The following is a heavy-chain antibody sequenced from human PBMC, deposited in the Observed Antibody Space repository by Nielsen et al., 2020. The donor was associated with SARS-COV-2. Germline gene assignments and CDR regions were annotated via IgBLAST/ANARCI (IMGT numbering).Heavy chain of an antibody. D-gene: IGHD6-13*01. CDR3: ARGGWRWGRSSWRDLYWFDP. CDR2: IIPIFGTA. J-gene: IGHJ5*02. Sequence: SVKVSCKASGGTFSSYAISWVRQAPAQGLEWMGGIIPIFGTANYAQKFQGRVTITADESTSTAYMELSSLRSEDTAVYYCARGGWRWGRSSWRDLYWFDPWGQGTLVTVSS. V-gene: IGHV1-69*13. CDR1: GGTFSSYA.